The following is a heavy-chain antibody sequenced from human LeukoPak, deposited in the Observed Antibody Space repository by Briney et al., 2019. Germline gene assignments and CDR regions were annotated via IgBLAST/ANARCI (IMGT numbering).Heavy chain of an antibody. J-gene: IGHJ4*02. CDR1: GYSFSSYW. Sequence: GESLKISCKGSGYSFSSYWIGWVRQAPGKGLEWVSVIYSGGSTYYADSVKGRFTISRDNSKNTLYLQMNSLRAEDTAVYYCARGPQQEGGYYFDYWGQGTLVTVSS. CDR3: ARGPQQEGGYYFDY. CDR2: IYSGGST. D-gene: IGHD1-14*01. V-gene: IGHV3-53*01.